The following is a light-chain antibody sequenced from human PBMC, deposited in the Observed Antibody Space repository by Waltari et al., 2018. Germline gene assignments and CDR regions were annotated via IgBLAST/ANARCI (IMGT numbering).Light chain of an antibody. CDR3: QQYGSSPKYT. J-gene: IGKJ2*01. V-gene: IGKV3-20*01. Sequence: EIVLTQSPGTMSLSPGERATLSCRASQSVSSSYLAWYQQQPGQAPRLLIYGASSRATGIPDRFSGSWSGTDFTLTISRLEPEDFAVYYCQQYGSSPKYTFGQGTKLEIK. CDR2: GAS. CDR1: QSVSSSY.